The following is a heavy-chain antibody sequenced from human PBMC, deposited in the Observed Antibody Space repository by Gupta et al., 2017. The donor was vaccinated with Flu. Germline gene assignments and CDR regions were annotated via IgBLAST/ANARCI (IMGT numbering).Heavy chain of an antibody. Sequence: YMSGIRQAPGKGLEWGSYINYSGNNIYYADSVKGRFTISRENAKNSLSLQMNSLRAEDTAVYYCARTVYNDGNYFDFWGQGTLVTVAS. CDR2: INYSGNNI. CDR1: Y. D-gene: IGHD5-18*01. V-gene: IGHV3-11*01. J-gene: IGHJ4*02. CDR3: ARTVYNDGNYFDF.